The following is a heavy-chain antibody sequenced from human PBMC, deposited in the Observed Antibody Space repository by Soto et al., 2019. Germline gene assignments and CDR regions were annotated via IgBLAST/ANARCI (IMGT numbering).Heavy chain of an antibody. CDR3: ARARYCASPSCYKHYYYGMDT. J-gene: IGHJ6*02. CDR1: GYTFTSHG. Sequence: ASVKVSCKASGYTFTSHGMSWVRQAPGQGLEWLGWISTYNSRTHYAQKVQGRVTMTTDTSTSTAYLDLRSLTFDDTAVYYCARARYCASPSCYKHYYYGMDTWGQGTTVTVSS. D-gene: IGHD2-2*02. V-gene: IGHV1-18*04. CDR2: ISTYNSRT.